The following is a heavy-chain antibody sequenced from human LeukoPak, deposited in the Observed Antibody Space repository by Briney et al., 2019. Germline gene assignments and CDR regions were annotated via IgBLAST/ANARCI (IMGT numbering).Heavy chain of an antibody. Sequence: PGGSLRLSCAASGFTFSSYSMNWVRQAPGKGLEWVSYISSSSSTIYYADSVEGRFTISRDNANNFLYLQMNSLRAEDTALYYCARAYKDRSLAGKKEFFQHWGQGTLVTVSS. D-gene: IGHD6-19*01. V-gene: IGHV3-48*04. CDR1: GFTFSSYS. CDR2: ISSSSSTI. CDR3: ARAYKDRSLAGKKEFFQH. J-gene: IGHJ1*01.